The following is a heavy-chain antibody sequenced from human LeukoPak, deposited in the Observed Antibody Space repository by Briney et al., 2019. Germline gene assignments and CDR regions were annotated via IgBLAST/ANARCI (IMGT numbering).Heavy chain of an antibody. V-gene: IGHV3-11*01. CDR3: ARELDYDFWSGYYPEYFQH. Sequence: KAGGSLRLSCAPFDFSFSDSTMSWVRQAAGKGLEWVSYICSSGSTIYYADTVKGRFTISRDNAKNSLYLQMNSLRAEDTAVYYCARELDYDFWSGYYPEYFQHWGQGTLVTVSS. CDR1: DFSFSDST. D-gene: IGHD3-3*01. J-gene: IGHJ1*01. CDR2: ICSSGSTI.